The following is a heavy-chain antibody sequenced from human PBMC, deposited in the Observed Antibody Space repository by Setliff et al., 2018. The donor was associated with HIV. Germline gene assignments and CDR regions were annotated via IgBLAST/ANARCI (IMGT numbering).Heavy chain of an antibody. D-gene: IGHD3-22*01. J-gene: IGHJ1*01. V-gene: IGHV1-18*01. CDR3: ARGISRDSSGYYRDGYFQH. CDR2: ISPYNGDT. Sequence: ASVKVSCKASGYRFNTYGISWVRQAPGQGLEWMGWISPYNGDTRFAQSLQGRVTLTTDTTTNTAYMEVRTLRSDDTAVYYCARGISRDSSGYYRDGYFQHWGQGTLVTVSS. CDR1: GYRFNTYG.